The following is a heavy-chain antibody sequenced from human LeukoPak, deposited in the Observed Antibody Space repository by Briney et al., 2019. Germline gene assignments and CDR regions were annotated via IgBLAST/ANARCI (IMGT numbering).Heavy chain of an antibody. V-gene: IGHV3-30-3*01. D-gene: IGHD6-25*01. Sequence: GGSLRLSCAASGFTFSSYAMHWVHQAPGKGLEWVAVISYDGSNKYYADSVKGRFTISRDNSKNTLYLQMNSLRAEDTAVYYCASYSSARIDYWGQGTLVTVSS. CDR2: ISYDGSNK. J-gene: IGHJ4*02. CDR1: GFTFSSYA. CDR3: ASYSSARIDY.